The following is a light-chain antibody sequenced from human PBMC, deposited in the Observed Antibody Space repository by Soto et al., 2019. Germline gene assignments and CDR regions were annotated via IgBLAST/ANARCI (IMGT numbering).Light chain of an antibody. J-gene: IGLJ1*01. CDR2: EVS. CDR1: SSDVGGYKH. V-gene: IGLV2-14*01. Sequence: QSALTQPASVSGSPGQSITISCTGTSSDVGGYKHVSWYQQHPGKGPKFMIYEVSNRPSGVSDRFSGSKSGNTASLTISGLQAEDESDYYCISYTSSNTYVFGTGTKVTVL. CDR3: ISYTSSNTYV.